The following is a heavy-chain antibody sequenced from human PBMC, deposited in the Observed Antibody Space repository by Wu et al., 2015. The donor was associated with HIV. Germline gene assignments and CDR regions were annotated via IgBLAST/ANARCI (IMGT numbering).Heavy chain of an antibody. J-gene: IGHJ4*02. CDR2: INPSGGSS. D-gene: IGHD3-10*01. V-gene: IGHV1-46*01. Sequence: QVQLVQSGAEVKKPGASVKVSCKASGYSFTSYYMHWVRQAPGQGLEWMGIINPSGGSSTYAQKFQGRVTMTRDTSTSTVYMELSSLMSEDTAVYYCARALGSTRFGEFPLADYWGQGTLVTVSS. CDR3: ARALGSTRFGEFPLADY. CDR1: GYSFTSYY.